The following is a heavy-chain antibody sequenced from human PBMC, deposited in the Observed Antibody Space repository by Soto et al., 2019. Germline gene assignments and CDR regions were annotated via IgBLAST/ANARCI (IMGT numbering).Heavy chain of an antibody. J-gene: IGHJ6*02. CDR1: GFTVSSIY. CDR3: AKARLWGGDGYNSYYYNAMDV. D-gene: IGHD3-16*01. V-gene: IGHV3-9*01. CDR2: ISWDSGRI. Sequence: GGSLRLSCAASGFTVSSIYMSWVRQAPGKGLEWVSGISWDSGRIGYADSVKGRFTISRDNAKNSLYLQMNSLRPEDTALYYCAKARLWGGDGYNSYYYNAMDVWGQGTTVTVSS.